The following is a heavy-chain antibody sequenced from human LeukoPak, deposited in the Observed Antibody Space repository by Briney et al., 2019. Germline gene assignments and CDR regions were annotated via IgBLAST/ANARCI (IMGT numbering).Heavy chain of an antibody. Sequence: SQTLSLTCAISGDSVSSNSVTWNWIRQSPSRGLEWLGRTYYRSTWYNDYAVSVRGRITVNPDTSKNQFSLKLSSVTAADTAVYYCARQTVGATAGWYFDLWGRGTLVTVSS. CDR1: GDSVSSNSVT. V-gene: IGHV6-1*01. CDR2: TYYRSTWYN. J-gene: IGHJ2*01. D-gene: IGHD1-26*01. CDR3: ARQTVGATAGWYFDL.